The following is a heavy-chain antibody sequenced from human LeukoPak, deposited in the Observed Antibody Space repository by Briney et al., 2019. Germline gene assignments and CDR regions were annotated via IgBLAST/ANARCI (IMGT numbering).Heavy chain of an antibody. D-gene: IGHD6-13*01. CDR2: IYYTGST. CDR3: ARDRPGGSSLDY. V-gene: IGHV4-59*01. CDR1: GGSISRDY. Sequence: PSETLSLTCTVSGGSISRDYWSWIRQPPGRGLEWIGYIYYTGSTNYNPSLKSRVTISVDTSKNQFSLKLSSVTAADTAVYYCARDRPGGSSLDYWGQGTLVTVSS. J-gene: IGHJ4*02.